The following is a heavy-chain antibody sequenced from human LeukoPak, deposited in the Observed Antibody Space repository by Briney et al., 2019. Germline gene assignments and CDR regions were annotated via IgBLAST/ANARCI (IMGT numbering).Heavy chain of an antibody. Sequence: ETLSLTCTVSGGSISSYYWSWIRQPPGKGLEWIGYIYYSGSTNYNPSLKSRVTISVDTSKNQFSLKLGSVTAADTAVYYCARDRVGGSYDYWGQGTLVTVSS. CDR3: ARDRVGGSYDY. J-gene: IGHJ4*02. D-gene: IGHD1-26*01. V-gene: IGHV4-59*01. CDR2: IYYSGST. CDR1: GGSISSYY.